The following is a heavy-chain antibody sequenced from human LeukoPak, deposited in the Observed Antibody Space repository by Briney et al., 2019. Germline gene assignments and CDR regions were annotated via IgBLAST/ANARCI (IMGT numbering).Heavy chain of an antibody. J-gene: IGHJ4*02. CDR2: FDPEDGET. CDR3: ATDRGRYCSSTSCYDY. D-gene: IGHD2-2*01. CDR1: GYTLTELS. Sequence: ASVKVSCKVSGYTLTELSMHWVRQAPGKGLEGMGGFDPEDGETIYAQKFQGRVTMTEDTSTDTAYMELSSLRSEDTAVYYCATDRGRYCSSTSCYDYWGQGTLVTVSS. V-gene: IGHV1-24*01.